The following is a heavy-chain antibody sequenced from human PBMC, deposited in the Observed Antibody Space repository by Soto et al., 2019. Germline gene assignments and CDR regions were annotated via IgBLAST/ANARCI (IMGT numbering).Heavy chain of an antibody. CDR2: IIPIFGTA. J-gene: IGHJ4*02. V-gene: IGHV1-69*01. CDR3: AIEYSSSPPYYPIGY. Sequence: KVSCKASGYTFTSYGISWVRQSPGQGLEWMGGIIPIFGTANYAQKFQGRVTITADESTSTAYMELSSLRSEDTAVYYCAIEYSSSPPYYPIGYWGQGTLVTVSS. CDR1: GYTFTSYG. D-gene: IGHD6-6*01.